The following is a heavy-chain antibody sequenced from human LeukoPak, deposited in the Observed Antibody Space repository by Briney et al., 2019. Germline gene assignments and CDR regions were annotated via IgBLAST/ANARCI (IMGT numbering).Heavy chain of an antibody. V-gene: IGHV1-69*13. D-gene: IGHD6-13*01. Sequence: SVKVSCKASGGTFSSYAISWVRQAPGQGLEWMGGIIPIFGTANYAQKFQGRATIAADESTSTAYMELSSLRSEDTAVYYCARGREAAAGTGNWFDPWGQGTLVTVSS. CDR2: IIPIFGTA. J-gene: IGHJ5*02. CDR1: GGTFSSYA. CDR3: ARGREAAAGTGNWFDP.